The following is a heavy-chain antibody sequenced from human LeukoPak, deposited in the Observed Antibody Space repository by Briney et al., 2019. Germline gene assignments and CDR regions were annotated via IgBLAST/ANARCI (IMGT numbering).Heavy chain of an antibody. Sequence: PGGSLRLSCAASGFTFSSFGMHWVRQAPGKGLEWVAVISYDGSNKYYADSVKGRFTISRDNSKNTLYLQMNSLRAEDTAVYYCAREEGQGYYDSSGYFRGYYFDYWGQGTLVTVSS. V-gene: IGHV3-30*19. CDR1: GFTFSSFG. CDR3: AREEGQGYYDSSGYFRGYYFDY. D-gene: IGHD3-22*01. CDR2: ISYDGSNK. J-gene: IGHJ4*02.